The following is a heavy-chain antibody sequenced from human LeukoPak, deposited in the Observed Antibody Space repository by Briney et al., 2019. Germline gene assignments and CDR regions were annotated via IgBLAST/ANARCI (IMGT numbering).Heavy chain of an antibody. J-gene: IGHJ4*02. Sequence: PGWSLRLSCAASGFTFRSYGMHWVRQAPGKGLEWVAVISYDGSNKYYADSVKGRFTISRDNSKNTLYLQMNSLRAEDTAVYYCAREESESFDYWGQGTLVTVSS. V-gene: IGHV3-30*19. CDR2: ISYDGSNK. CDR1: GFTFRSYG. CDR3: AREESESFDY. D-gene: IGHD1-14*01.